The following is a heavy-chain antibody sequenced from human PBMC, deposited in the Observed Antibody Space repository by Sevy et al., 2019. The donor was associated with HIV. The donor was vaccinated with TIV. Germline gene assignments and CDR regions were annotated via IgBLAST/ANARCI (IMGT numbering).Heavy chain of an antibody. V-gene: IGHV4-30-2*01. CDR3: ARDGGTLTTPGAFDI. CDR1: GGSISSGSYS. J-gene: IGHJ3*02. D-gene: IGHD4-17*01. CDR2: IYHSGNT. Sequence: SETLSPTCTVSGGSISSGSYSWNWIRQPPGKGLEWIGYIYHSGNTYYNPSLKSRLTISVDRSKNQFSLKLSSVTAADTAMYYCARDGGTLTTPGAFDIWGQGTMVTVSS.